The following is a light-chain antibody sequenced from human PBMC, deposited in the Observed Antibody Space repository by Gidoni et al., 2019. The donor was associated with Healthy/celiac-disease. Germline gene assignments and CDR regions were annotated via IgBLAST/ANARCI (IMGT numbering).Light chain of an antibody. CDR1: QSISSY. Sequence: DIQMTQSPSSLSASVGDRVTITCRASQSISSYLNWYQQKPGKAPKLLFYAASSLQSGVPSRFSGSGSGTEFTLTTCTLQTEDFATYTSQHSYRTPYTFGQGTKLEIK. J-gene: IGKJ2*01. CDR2: AAS. CDR3: QHSYRTPYT. V-gene: IGKV1-39*01.